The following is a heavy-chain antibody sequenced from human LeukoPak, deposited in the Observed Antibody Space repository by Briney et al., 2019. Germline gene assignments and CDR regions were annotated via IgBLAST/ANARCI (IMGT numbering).Heavy chain of an antibody. CDR1: GYTFNRYG. Sequence: ASVKVSCKASGYTFNRYGISWVRQAPGQGLEWMGWINTYNDNTKYAQRVQGRVTMTTDTSTSTAYMELRSLRSDDTAVYYCAREPNYYDSSDFDYWGQGTLVTVSS. J-gene: IGHJ4*02. CDR3: AREPNYYDSSDFDY. V-gene: IGHV1-18*01. D-gene: IGHD3-22*01. CDR2: INTYNDNT.